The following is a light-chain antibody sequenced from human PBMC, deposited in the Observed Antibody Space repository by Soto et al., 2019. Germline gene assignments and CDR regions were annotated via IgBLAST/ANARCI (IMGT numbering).Light chain of an antibody. V-gene: IGKV1-39*01. CDR1: MRISNY. Sequence: DIQVIQSPSSLSASVGDRVTITCRAKMRISNYLNWYQQKPGKAPKLLISGASTLQSGVPSRFSGSGAGADFTLTISSLQPDDSATYYCQHSHSTPLTFGGGTKLEIK. J-gene: IGKJ4*01. CDR2: GAS. CDR3: QHSHSTPLT.